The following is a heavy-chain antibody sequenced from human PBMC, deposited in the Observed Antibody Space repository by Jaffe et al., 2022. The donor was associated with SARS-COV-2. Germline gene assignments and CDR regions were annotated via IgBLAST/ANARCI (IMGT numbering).Heavy chain of an antibody. D-gene: IGHD3-22*01. CDR3: ARDRHYYDSSGYWAGGAFDI. J-gene: IGHJ3*02. CDR2: IYTSGST. Sequence: QVQLQESGPGLVKPSQTLSLTCTVSGGSISSGSYYWSWIRQPAGKGLEWIGRIYTSGSTNYNPSLKSRVTISVDTSKNQFSLKLSSVTAADTAVYYCARDRHYYDSSGYWAGGAFDIWGQGTMVTVSS. CDR1: GGSISSGSYY. V-gene: IGHV4-61*02.